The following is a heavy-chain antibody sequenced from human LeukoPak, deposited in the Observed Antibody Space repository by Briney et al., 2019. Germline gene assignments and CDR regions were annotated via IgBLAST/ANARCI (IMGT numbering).Heavy chain of an antibody. CDR1: GFTFSSYW. CDR2: INSDGSST. J-gene: IGHJ4*02. V-gene: IGHV3-74*01. CDR3: AKLAGRWLHKPYLF. Sequence: GGSLRLSCAASGFTFSSYWIHWVRQPPGKGLVWVSRINSDGSSTSYADSVKGRFTISRDNSKNTLYLQMNSLRAEDTAVYYCAKLAGRWLHKPYLFGGQGTLVTVSS. D-gene: IGHD5-24*01.